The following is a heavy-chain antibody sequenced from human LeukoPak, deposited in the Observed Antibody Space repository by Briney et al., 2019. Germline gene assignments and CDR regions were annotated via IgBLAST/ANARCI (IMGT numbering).Heavy chain of an antibody. CDR1: GDSFSSNSVT. D-gene: IGHD2-2*01. CDR3: ARRLTQYDCFDP. J-gene: IGHJ5*02. CDR2: TYYRSTWYN. Sequence: SQTLSVTCDISGDSFSSNSVTWNWIRQSPSRGLEWLGRTYYRSTWYNDYAVSVRGRITVNPDTSKNQFSLHLNPVTPEDTAVYYCARRLTQYDCFDPWGQGILVTVSS. V-gene: IGHV6-1*01.